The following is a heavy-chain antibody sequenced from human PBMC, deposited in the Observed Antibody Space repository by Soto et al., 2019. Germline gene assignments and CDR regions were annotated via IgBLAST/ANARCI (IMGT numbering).Heavy chain of an antibody. D-gene: IGHD4-17*01. J-gene: IGHJ5*02. CDR2: IYYSGST. Sequence: QVQLQESGPGLVKPSQTLSLTCTVSGGSISSGGYYWSWIRQHPGKGLEWIGYIYYSGSTYYNPSLKSRVTISVDTSKNQVSLKLSSVTAADTAVYYCARDNHDYGDYVSWFDPWGQGTLVTVSS. CDR1: GGSISSGGYY. CDR3: ARDNHDYGDYVSWFDP. V-gene: IGHV4-31*03.